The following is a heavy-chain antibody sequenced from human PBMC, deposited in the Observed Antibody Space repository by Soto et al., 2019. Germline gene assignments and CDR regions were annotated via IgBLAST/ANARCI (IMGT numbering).Heavy chain of an antibody. V-gene: IGHV3-30-3*01. Sequence: VQLVESGGGVVQPGRSLRLSCAASGFTFSSYAMHWVRQAPGKGLEWVAVISYDGSNKYYADSVKGRFTISRDNSKNTLYLQMNSLRAEDTAVYYCASVDYGFDYWGQGTLVTVSS. CDR3: ASVDYGFDY. J-gene: IGHJ4*02. CDR2: ISYDGSNK. CDR1: GFTFSSYA. D-gene: IGHD4-17*01.